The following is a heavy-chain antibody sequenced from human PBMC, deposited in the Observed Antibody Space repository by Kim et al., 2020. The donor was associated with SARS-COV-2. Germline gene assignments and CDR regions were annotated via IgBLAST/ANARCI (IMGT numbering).Heavy chain of an antibody. Sequence: GGSLRLSCAASGFTFSSYAMHWVRQAPGKGLEWVAVISYDGSNKYYADSVKGRFTISRDNSKNTLYLQMNSLRAEDTAVYYCARDGSGWYRILPYYFDYWGQGTLVTVSS. CDR1: GFTFSSYA. CDR3: ARDGSGWYRILPYYFDY. D-gene: IGHD6-19*01. V-gene: IGHV3-30-3*01. CDR2: ISYDGSNK. J-gene: IGHJ4*02.